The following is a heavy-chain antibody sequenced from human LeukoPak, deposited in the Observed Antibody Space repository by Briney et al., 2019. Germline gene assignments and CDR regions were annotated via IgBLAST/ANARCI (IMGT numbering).Heavy chain of an antibody. V-gene: IGHV4-59*02. CDR2: MYYNENP. CDR3: ARGPRHPSYKRYAEQ. Sequence: PSETLSLTCSVSGGSVRTYYWAWIRQPPGKGLEWIGYMYYNENPYYNPSLKSRVSISVDTSKNQFSLRLGSLTAADTAMYYCARGPRHPSYKRYAEQWGQGTLVTVSS. J-gene: IGHJ4*02. D-gene: IGHD5-24*01. CDR1: GGSVRTYY.